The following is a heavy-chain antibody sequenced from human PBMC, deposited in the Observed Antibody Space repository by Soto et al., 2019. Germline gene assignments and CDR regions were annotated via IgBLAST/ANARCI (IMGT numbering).Heavy chain of an antibody. D-gene: IGHD1-1*01. CDR1: GGTFSSYA. Sequence: QVQLVQSGAEVKKPGSSVKVSCTASGGTFSSYAISWVRQAPGQGLEWMGGIIPIFGTANYAQKFQGRVTITADESTSTAYMELSSLRSEDTAVYYCARFGPTTAGREPAFDIWGQGTMVTVSS. J-gene: IGHJ3*02. CDR3: ARFGPTTAGREPAFDI. V-gene: IGHV1-69*01. CDR2: IIPIFGTA.